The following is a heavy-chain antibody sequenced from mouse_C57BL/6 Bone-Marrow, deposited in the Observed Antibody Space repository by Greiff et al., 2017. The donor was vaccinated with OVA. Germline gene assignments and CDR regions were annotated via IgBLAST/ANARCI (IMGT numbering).Heavy chain of an antibody. V-gene: IGHV1-4*01. J-gene: IGHJ2*01. CDR3: TTTAQALDY. D-gene: IGHD3-2*02. CDR1: GYTFTSYT. Sequence: VKLMESGAELARPGASVKMSCKASGYTFTSYTMHWVKQRPGQGLEWIGYINPSSGYTKYNQKFKDKATLTADKSSSTAYMQLSSLTSEDTAVYYCTTTAQALDYWGQGTTLTVSS. CDR2: INPSSGYT.